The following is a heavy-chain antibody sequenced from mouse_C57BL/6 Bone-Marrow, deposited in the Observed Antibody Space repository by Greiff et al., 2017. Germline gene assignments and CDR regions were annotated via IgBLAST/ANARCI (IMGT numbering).Heavy chain of an antibody. D-gene: IGHD3-1*01. J-gene: IGHJ1*03. Sequence: VQLKQSGAELVRPGASVKLSCTASGFNIKDDYMHWVKQRPEQGLEWIGWIDPENGDTEYASKFQGKATITADTSSNTAYLQLSSLTSEDTAVYYCTTSDKYWYFDVWGTGTTVTVSS. CDR1: GFNIKDDY. CDR3: TTSDKYWYFDV. V-gene: IGHV14-4*01. CDR2: IDPENGDT.